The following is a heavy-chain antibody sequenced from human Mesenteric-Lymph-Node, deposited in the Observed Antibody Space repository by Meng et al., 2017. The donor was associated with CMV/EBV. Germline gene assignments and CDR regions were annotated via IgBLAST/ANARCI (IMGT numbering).Heavy chain of an antibody. J-gene: IGHJ4*02. CDR2: INHSGST. CDR3: TRFPEGGGSSVNNVRDFDY. V-gene: IGHV4-39*07. D-gene: IGHD3-10*02. Sequence: SETLSLTCTVSGGSISSNTYSWAWIRQPPGKGLEWIGEINHSGSTNYSPSLKSRVTISVDTSKNQFSLKLTSVTAADTAVYFCTRFPEGGGSSVNNVRDFDYWGQGTLVTVSS. CDR1: GGSISSNTYS.